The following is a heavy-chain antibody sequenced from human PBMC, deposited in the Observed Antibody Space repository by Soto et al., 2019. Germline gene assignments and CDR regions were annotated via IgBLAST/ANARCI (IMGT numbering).Heavy chain of an antibody. J-gene: IGHJ3*02. D-gene: IGHD3-10*01. CDR2: IFYSGSP. V-gene: IGHV4-59*11. Sequence: SETLSLTCTVSGHSIGSHYWSWFRQPPGKGLEWIGYIFYSGSPNYNPSLKSRVTMSIDTSNNQFSLRLTSVTAEDTAVYYCATRPWFGELNTFDIWGQGTLVTVSS. CDR1: GHSIGSHY. CDR3: ATRPWFGELNTFDI.